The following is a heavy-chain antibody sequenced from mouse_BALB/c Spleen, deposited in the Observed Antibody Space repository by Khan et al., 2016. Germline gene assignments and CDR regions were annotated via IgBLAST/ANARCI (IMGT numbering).Heavy chain of an antibody. CDR1: GFTFNTYA. V-gene: IGHV10-1*02. CDR2: IRSKSNNYAT. CDR3: VRQYYGSNWYFDV. Sequence: MQLEESGGGLVQPKGSLKLSCAASGFTFNTYAMNWVRQAPGKGLEWVARIRSKSNNYATYYADSVKDRFTISRDDSQSMLYLQMNNLKTEDTATYYCVRQYYGSNWYFDVWGAGTTVTVSS. D-gene: IGHD1-1*01. J-gene: IGHJ1*01.